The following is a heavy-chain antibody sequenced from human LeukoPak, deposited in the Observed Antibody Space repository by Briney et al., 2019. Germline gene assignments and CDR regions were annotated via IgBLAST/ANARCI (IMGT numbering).Heavy chain of an antibody. CDR1: GYTFTCYY. J-gene: IGHJ6*03. V-gene: IGHV1-2*02. CDR2: MKPNRGGT. Sequence: ASVKVSCKASGYTFTCYYRHWVGQAPGQGGEGGGGMKPNRGGTNYAQKYQGRVTMTRDTSITTASLELSRLTSADTAVYSCARDPWLQVFHYYMDFWGKGTTVTISS. D-gene: IGHD5-24*01. CDR3: ARDPWLQVFHYYMDF.